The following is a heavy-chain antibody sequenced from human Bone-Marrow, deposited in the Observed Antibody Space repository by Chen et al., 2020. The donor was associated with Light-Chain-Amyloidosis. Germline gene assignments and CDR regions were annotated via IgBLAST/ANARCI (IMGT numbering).Heavy chain of an antibody. CDR3: ARRRDGYNFDY. CDR1: GYTFPNYW. D-gene: IGHD5-12*01. J-gene: IGHJ4*02. V-gene: IGHV5-51*01. CDR2: SYPDDSDA. Sequence: EVQLEQSGPEVKKPGESLKISCTGPGYTFPNYWIGWVRQMPGKGLECMGVSYPDDSDARNSPSLEGQVTVSADKSITTGYLQWRSLKASDTAMYYCARRRDGYNFDYWGQGTLVTVSS.